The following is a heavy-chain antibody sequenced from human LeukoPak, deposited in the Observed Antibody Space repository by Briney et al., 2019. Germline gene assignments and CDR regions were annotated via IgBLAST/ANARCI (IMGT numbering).Heavy chain of an antibody. Sequence: SETLSLTCTVSGGSISSYFWSWIRQPPGKGLEWIGYISSSGSPTYNPSLKSRVTISVDTSKNQFSLRLSSVTTADTAVYYCASSQITMFRGVIMLDAFDIWGQGTMVTVSS. J-gene: IGHJ3*02. V-gene: IGHV4-59*01. D-gene: IGHD3-10*01. CDR2: ISSSGSP. CDR3: ASSQITMFRGVIMLDAFDI. CDR1: GGSISSYF.